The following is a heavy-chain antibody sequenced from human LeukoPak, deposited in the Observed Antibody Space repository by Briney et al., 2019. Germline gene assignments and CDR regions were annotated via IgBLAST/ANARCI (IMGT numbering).Heavy chain of an antibody. J-gene: IGHJ6*02. CDR2: IIPIFGTA. CDR1: GGTFSSYA. V-gene: IGHV1-69*06. CDR3: ATDYAVTRGSYYYYGMDV. Sequence: GASVKVSCKASGGTFSSYAISWVRRAPGQGLEWMGGIIPIFGTANYAQKFQGRVTMTEDTSTDTAYMELSSLRSEDTAVYYCATDYAVTRGSYYYYGMDVWGQGTTVTVSS. D-gene: IGHD4-17*01.